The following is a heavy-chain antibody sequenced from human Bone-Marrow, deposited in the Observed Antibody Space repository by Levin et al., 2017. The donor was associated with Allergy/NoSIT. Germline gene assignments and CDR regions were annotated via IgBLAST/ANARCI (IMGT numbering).Heavy chain of an antibody. CDR3: ARGGTRVAAAGIFYY. J-gene: IGHJ4*02. CDR2: IYSGGST. CDR1: GFTVSSNY. D-gene: IGHD6-13*01. V-gene: IGHV3-53*01. Sequence: GESLKISCAASGFTVSSNYMSWVRQAPGKGLEWVSVIYSGGSTYYADSVKGRFTISRDNSKNTLYLQMNSLRAEDTAVYYCARGGTRVAAAGIFYYWGQGTLVTVSS.